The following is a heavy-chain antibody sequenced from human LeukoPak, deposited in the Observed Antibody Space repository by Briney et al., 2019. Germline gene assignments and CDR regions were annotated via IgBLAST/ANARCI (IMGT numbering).Heavy chain of an antibody. CDR1: GYTFTSYY. J-gene: IGHJ4*02. CDR3: ASIAVAGSGYFDY. Sequence: ASVKVPCKASGYTFTSYYMHWVRQAPGQGREWMGIINPSGGSTSYAQKFQGRVTMTRDTSTSTVYMELSSLRSEDTAVYYCASIAVAGSGYFDYWGQGTLVTVSS. V-gene: IGHV1-46*01. D-gene: IGHD6-19*01. CDR2: INPSGGST.